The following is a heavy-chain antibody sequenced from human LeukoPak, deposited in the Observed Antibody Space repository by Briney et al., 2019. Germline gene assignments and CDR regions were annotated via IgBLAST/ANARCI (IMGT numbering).Heavy chain of an antibody. J-gene: IGHJ4*02. V-gene: IGHV3-23*01. Sequence: GGSLRLSCAASGFTFSSYVMHWVRQAPGKGLEWVAAISGSGGTTYYTDSVKGRFTISRDHSKNTLYLQMNSLRAEDTAVYYCAKVRHYYDSSGYSTFDYWGQGTLVTVSS. CDR1: GFTFSSYV. CDR3: AKVRHYYDSSGYSTFDY. D-gene: IGHD3-22*01. CDR2: ISGSGGTT.